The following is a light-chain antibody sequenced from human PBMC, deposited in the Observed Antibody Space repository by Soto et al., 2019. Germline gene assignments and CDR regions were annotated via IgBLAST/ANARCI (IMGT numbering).Light chain of an antibody. J-gene: IGLJ3*02. V-gene: IGLV1-44*01. CDR2: SND. Sequence: QSVLTQAPSASGTPGQRVTISCSGSSSNIGSNTVTWYQQVQGTAPKLLIYSNDQRPSGVPDRFSGSKSVTSASLAIAGLQSEDEAEYYCAAWDDSLNGWVFGGGTKLTVL. CDR3: AAWDDSLNGWV. CDR1: SSNIGSNT.